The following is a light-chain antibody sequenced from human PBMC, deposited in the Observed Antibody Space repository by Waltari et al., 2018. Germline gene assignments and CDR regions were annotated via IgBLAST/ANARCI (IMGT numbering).Light chain of an antibody. CDR2: GAS. CDR3: QHYVRLPVT. Sequence: SCRASQSVSRALAWYQQKPGQAPRLLIYGASSRATGIPDRFSSSGSGTDFSLTISRLEPEDFAVYYCQHYVRLPVTFGQGTKVEIK. CDR1: QSVSRA. J-gene: IGKJ1*01. V-gene: IGKV3-20*01.